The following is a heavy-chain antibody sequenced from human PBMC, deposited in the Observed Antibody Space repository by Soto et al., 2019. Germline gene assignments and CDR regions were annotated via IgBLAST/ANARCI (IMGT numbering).Heavy chain of an antibody. CDR2: ISTSGGSA. CDR1: GFTISNYA. CDR3: AKVVLVALDPFDY. J-gene: IGHJ4*02. V-gene: IGHV3-23*01. D-gene: IGHD1-1*01. Sequence: EVQLSESGGGLVQPGGSLRLSCVASGFTISNYAMSWVRQSPGKGLEWVSSISTSGGSAYYADSVKGRFTISRDNSKNTLYLQWNNLRAEDTAVYYCAKVVLVALDPFDYWGQGTLVTVSS.